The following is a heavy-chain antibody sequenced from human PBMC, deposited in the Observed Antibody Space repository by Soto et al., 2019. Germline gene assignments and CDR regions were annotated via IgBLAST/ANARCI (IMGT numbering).Heavy chain of an antibody. V-gene: IGHV4-61*08. CDR3: ARVPGGGNHFDY. CDR2: IYYSGST. CDR1: GGAISSGGYY. D-gene: IGHD2-15*01. J-gene: IGHJ4*02. Sequence: SETLSLTGTVSGGAISSGGYYWSGFRQPPGKGLEWIVYIYYSGSTNYNPSLKSRVTISVDTSKNQFSLKLSSVTAADTAVYYCARVPGGGNHFDYWGQGTLVTVTS.